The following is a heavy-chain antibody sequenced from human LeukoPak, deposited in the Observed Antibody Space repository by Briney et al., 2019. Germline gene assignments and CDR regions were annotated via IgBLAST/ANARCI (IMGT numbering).Heavy chain of an antibody. Sequence: GGSLRLSCAASGFTFSSYGMSWVRQAPGKGLEWVSAISGSGGSTYYADSVKGRFTISRDNSKNTLYLQMNSLRAEDTAVYYCARGPSGYHNTGGQGTLVTVSS. J-gene: IGHJ4*02. V-gene: IGHV3-23*01. CDR2: ISGSGGST. CDR1: GFTFSSYG. CDR3: ARGPSGYHNT. D-gene: IGHD5-12*01.